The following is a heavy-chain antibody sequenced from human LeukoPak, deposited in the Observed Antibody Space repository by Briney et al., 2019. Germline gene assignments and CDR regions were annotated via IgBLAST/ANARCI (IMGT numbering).Heavy chain of an antibody. CDR2: IKQDGSEK. CDR3: ARDTTPWDGYTRFDY. V-gene: IGHV3-7*01. D-gene: IGHD5-24*01. J-gene: IGHJ4*02. Sequence: PGGSLRLSCAASGFTFSSYWMSWVRQAPGKGLEWVANIKQDGSEKYYADSVKGRFTISRDNAKNSLYLQMNSLRAEDTAVYYCARDTTPWDGYTRFDYWGQGTLVTVSS. CDR1: GFTFSSYW.